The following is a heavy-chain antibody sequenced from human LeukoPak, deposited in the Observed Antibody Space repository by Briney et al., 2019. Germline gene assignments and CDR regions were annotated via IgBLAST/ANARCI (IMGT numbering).Heavy chain of an antibody. D-gene: IGHD3-10*01. CDR1: GGSISSRSYY. V-gene: IGHV4-39*07. CDR3: AREVGPSYFDY. J-gene: IGHJ4*02. Sequence: SETLSLTCTVSGGSISSRSYYWGWIRQPPGTGLEWIGSIYNSGSTDYNPSLKSRVTISVATSKNQLSPKLNSVTAADTAVYYCAREVGPSYFDYWGQGTLVTVSS. CDR2: IYNSGST.